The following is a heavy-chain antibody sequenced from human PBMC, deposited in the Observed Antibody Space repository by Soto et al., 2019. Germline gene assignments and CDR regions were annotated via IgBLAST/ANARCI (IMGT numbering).Heavy chain of an antibody. J-gene: IGHJ4*02. CDR3: AHRIVSLVCDY. D-gene: IGHD3-16*02. Sequence: QITLKECGPTLVKTTQTRTLTCTFFGFSLSPSGVGVGWIRQPPGKALEWLATIHWNDDNHYSPSLISRLTITKDSSKNLVVLTKANVDPVDTATYHCAHRIVSLVCDYCGQSTLLSVSS. V-gene: IGHV2-5*01. CDR2: IHWNDDN. CDR1: GFSLSPSGVG.